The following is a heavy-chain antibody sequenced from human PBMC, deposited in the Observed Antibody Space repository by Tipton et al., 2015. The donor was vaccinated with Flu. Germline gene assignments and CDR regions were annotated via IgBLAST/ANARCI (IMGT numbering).Heavy chain of an antibody. V-gene: IGHV4-38-2*02. Sequence: PSLTCTVSGHSISSGYYWGWIRQPPGKGLEWIGSIYHYGSTYYSPSLKSRVSISLDKSENQFSLRLSSVTAADTAIYYCATDYYGSGSYYDIDYWGQGTLVTVSS. CDR2: IYHYGST. CDR1: GHSISSGYY. J-gene: IGHJ4*02. D-gene: IGHD3-10*01. CDR3: ATDYYGSGSYYDIDY.